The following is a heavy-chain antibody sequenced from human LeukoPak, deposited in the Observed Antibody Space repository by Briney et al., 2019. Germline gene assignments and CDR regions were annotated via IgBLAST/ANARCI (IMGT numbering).Heavy chain of an antibody. D-gene: IGHD3-22*01. CDR1: GFTFSNYE. V-gene: IGHV3-48*03. Sequence: GGSLRLSCAASGFTFSNYEMNWVRQAPGKGLEWVSFISRSGATIYYTDSVKGRFTISRHNAKNSLYLQMNSLRAEDTAVYDCARDHATDYYDSSGYYDYWGQGTLVTVSS. J-gene: IGHJ4*02. CDR3: ARDHATDYYDSSGYYDY. CDR2: ISRSGATI.